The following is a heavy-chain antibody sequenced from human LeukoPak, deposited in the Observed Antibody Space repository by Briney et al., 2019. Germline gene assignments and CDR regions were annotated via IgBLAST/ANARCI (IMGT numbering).Heavy chain of an antibody. CDR3: VRDGEGVAISVNYWFDP. CDR1: GGTFSNYA. V-gene: IGHV1-69*01. Sequence: SVKVSCTASGGTFSNYAINWVRQAPGPGLEWMGGIIPLFGAANYAQKFQGRVTITANESTSTVYMELNSLKSEDTAVYYCVRDGEGVAISVNYWFDPWGQGTLVTVSS. D-gene: IGHD3-10*01. J-gene: IGHJ5*02. CDR2: IIPLFGAA.